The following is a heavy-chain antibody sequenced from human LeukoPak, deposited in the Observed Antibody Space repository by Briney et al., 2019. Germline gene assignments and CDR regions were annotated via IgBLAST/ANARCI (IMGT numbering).Heavy chain of an antibody. V-gene: IGHV4-59*01. CDR3: ARERCSSVSCFGDMDV. Sequence: SETLSLTCTVSGGSISSYYWSWIRQPPGKGLEWIGYIYYSGSTNYNPSLKSRVTISVDTSKNQFSLKLSSVTAADTAVYYCARERCSSVSCFGDMDVWGKGTAVTVS. D-gene: IGHD2-2*01. CDR2: IYYSGST. J-gene: IGHJ6*03. CDR1: GGSISSYY.